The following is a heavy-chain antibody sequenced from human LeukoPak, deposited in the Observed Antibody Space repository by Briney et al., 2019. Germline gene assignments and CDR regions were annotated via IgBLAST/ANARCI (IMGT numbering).Heavy chain of an antibody. J-gene: IGHJ4*02. V-gene: IGHV4-59*12. CDR1: GGSISSYY. Sequence: SETLSLTCTVSGGSISSYYWSWVRQPPGKGLEWIGEIYHDGNTYYNPSLESRVTISVDKSKNQFFLTLSSVTAADTAVYYCASNQGMGAYFDSWGQGTLVTVSS. CDR2: IYHDGNT. D-gene: IGHD1-26*01. CDR3: ASNQGMGAYFDS.